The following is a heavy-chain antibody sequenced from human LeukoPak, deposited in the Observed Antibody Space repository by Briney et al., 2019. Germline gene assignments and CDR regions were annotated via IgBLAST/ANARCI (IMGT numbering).Heavy chain of an antibody. CDR3: ARDLDTAMVPGYYFDY. Sequence: SVKVSCKASGGTFNSYAISWVRQAPGQGLEWMGRIIPILGIANYAQKFQGRVTITADKSTSTAYMELSSLRSEDTAVYYCARDLDTAMVPGYYFDYWGQGTLVTVSS. D-gene: IGHD5-18*01. CDR1: GGTFNSYA. V-gene: IGHV1-69*04. CDR2: IIPILGIA. J-gene: IGHJ4*02.